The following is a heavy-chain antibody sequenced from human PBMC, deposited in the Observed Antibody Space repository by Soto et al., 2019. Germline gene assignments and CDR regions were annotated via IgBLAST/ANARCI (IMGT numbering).Heavy chain of an antibody. D-gene: IGHD1-7*01. J-gene: IGHJ4*02. CDR2: ISGSGGST. CDR1: GFTFSSYA. Sequence: EVQLLESGGGLVQPGGSLRLSCAASGFTFSSYAMSWLRQAPGKGLGWVSGISGSGGSTNYADSVKGRFTISRDNSKNTLYLQMNSLRAEDTALYYCAKDPGPRLDYWGQGTLVTVSS. V-gene: IGHV3-23*01. CDR3: AKDPGPRLDY.